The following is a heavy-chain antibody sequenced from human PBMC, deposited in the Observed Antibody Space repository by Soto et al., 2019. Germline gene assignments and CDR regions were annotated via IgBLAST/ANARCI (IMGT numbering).Heavy chain of an antibody. Sequence: EVQLVESGGGLVKPGGSLRLSCAASGFTFSSHNIYWFRQPPGKGLEWVSSIGTSDSSIYYADSVRGRFTISKDNAKNSVYMQMDSLRAEDTAIYHCARELSTMLRAYNWGQGTLVTVSS. CDR2: IGTSDSSI. CDR3: ARELSTMLRAYN. CDR1: GFTFSSHN. V-gene: IGHV3-21*02. J-gene: IGHJ4*02. D-gene: IGHD3-10*01.